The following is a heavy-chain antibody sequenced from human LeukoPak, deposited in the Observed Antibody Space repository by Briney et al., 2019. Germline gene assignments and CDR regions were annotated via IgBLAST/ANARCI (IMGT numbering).Heavy chain of an antibody. V-gene: IGHV3-21*01. Sequence: GGSLRLSCAASGFTFSSYSMNWVRQAPGKGLEWVSSISSSSSYIYYADSVKGRFTISRDNAKNSLYLQMNSLRAEDTAVYYCASVRDYYDSSGYGSDYWGQGTLVTVSS. J-gene: IGHJ4*02. D-gene: IGHD3-22*01. CDR3: ASVRDYYDSSGYGSDY. CDR1: GFTFSSYS. CDR2: ISSSSSYI.